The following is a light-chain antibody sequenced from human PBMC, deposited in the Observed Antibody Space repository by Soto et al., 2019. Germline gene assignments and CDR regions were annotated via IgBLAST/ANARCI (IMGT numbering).Light chain of an antibody. CDR1: QGIRND. CDR3: LQHNTYPLT. Sequence: DIQMTQSPSSLSASVGDRVTITCRASQGIRNDLGWYQQKQGKARKWLIYSASSLPSGVPSRFSGSGSGTKFPLTLSGLQPEDFATDYCLQHNTYPLTFGGGTKVEIK. CDR2: SAS. J-gene: IGKJ4*01. V-gene: IGKV1-17*01.